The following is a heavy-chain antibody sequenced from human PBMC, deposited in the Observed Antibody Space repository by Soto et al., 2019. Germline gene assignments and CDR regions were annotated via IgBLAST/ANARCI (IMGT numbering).Heavy chain of an antibody. CDR1: GYRFTGHY. J-gene: IGHJ5*02. CDR3: ARSGYNYGYNWFDP. CDR2: INPDNGGT. D-gene: IGHD5-18*01. V-gene: IGHV1-2*02. Sequence: ASVKVSCKASGYRFTGHYVHWVRQAPGQGLEWMGWINPDNGGTNYAQKFQGRVTMTRDTSTRTAYMELTRLRSGGTAVYYCARSGYNYGYNWFDPWGHGTLVTVSS.